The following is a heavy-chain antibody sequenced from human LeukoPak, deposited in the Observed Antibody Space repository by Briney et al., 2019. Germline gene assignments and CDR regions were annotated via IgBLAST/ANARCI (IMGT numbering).Heavy chain of an antibody. CDR1: GFTFDDYA. D-gene: IGHD6-19*01. CDR2: IYYSGST. J-gene: IGHJ4*02. Sequence: GSLRLSCAASGFTFDDYAMHWVRQPPGKGLEWTGYIYYSGSTNYNPSLNSRVTISVDTSKNQFSLRLSSVTAADTAIYYCARAVSGRFDYWGQGTLVTISS. CDR3: ARAVSGRFDY. V-gene: IGHV4-59*08.